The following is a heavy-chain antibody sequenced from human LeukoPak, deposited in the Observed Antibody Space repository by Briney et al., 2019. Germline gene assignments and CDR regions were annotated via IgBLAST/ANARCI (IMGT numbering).Heavy chain of an antibody. D-gene: IGHD3-3*01. Sequence: SETLSLTCTVSGGSISSSSFSWVWIRQPPGKGLEWIGSVYYSGYTYYNPSLKSRVTMSVDTSKNQFSLKLSSVTAADTALYYCARHRGALFGPKDVWGQGTTVTVSS. V-gene: IGHV4-39*01. CDR1: GGSISSSSFS. J-gene: IGHJ6*02. CDR3: ARHRGALFGPKDV. CDR2: VYYSGYT.